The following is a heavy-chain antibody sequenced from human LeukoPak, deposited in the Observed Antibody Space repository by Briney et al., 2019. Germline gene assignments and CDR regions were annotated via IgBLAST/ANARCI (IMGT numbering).Heavy chain of an antibody. D-gene: IGHD3-10*01. V-gene: IGHV4-34*01. CDR3: ARSHGSGSYYNGGHDY. Sequence: PSETLSLTCAVYGGSFSGYYWSWIRQPPGKGLEWIGEINHSGSTNYNPSLKSRVTISVDTSKNQFSLKLSSVTAADTAVYYCARSHGSGSYYNGGHDYWGQGTLVTVSS. J-gene: IGHJ4*02. CDR1: GGSFSGYY. CDR2: INHSGST.